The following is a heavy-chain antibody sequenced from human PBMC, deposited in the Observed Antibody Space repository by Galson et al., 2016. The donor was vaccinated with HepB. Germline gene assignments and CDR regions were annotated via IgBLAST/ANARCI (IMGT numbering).Heavy chain of an antibody. J-gene: IGHJ4*02. CDR1: GFCFSHHW. CDR2: IKGDGRGK. D-gene: IGHD3-22*01. Sequence: SLRLSCEASGFCFSHHWMSWVRQAPGQGPLWVANIKGDGRGKYYVDSLKGRFTISRDNTKNSLDLQMHSLRSEDPAVYYCARKADGSGQGDYWGQGTLVTVSS. CDR3: ARKADGSGQGDY. V-gene: IGHV3-7*01.